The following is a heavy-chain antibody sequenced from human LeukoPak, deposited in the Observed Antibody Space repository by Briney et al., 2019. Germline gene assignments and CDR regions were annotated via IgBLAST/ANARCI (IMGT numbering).Heavy chain of an antibody. V-gene: IGHV3-33*06. CDR2: IWSDGTEK. CDR1: GFTYSHFG. J-gene: IGHJ4*02. D-gene: IGHD4-11*01. Sequence: GGSLRLSCTASGFTYSHFGMHWVRQAPGKGLEWVAVIWSDGTEKYYGDAVKGRFTISRDNSRNTLYLQMNNLGGDDTAVYYCSKDAQRGFDYSNSLEYWGQGTLVIVSS. CDR3: SKDAQRGFDYSNSLEY.